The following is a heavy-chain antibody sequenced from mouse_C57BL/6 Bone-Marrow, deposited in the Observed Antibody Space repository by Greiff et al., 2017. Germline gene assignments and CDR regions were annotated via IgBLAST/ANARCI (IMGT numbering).Heavy chain of an antibody. CDR3: AKAYYSILWFAY. J-gene: IGHJ3*01. D-gene: IGHD2-5*01. CDR2: IYPGSGNT. Sequence: VQLQQSGAELVRPGASVKLSCKASGYTFTDYYINWVKQRPGQGLEWIARIYPGSGNTYYNEKFKGKATLTAEKSSSPAYMQLSSLTSEDSAVYFCAKAYYSILWFAYWGQGTLVTVSA. V-gene: IGHV1-76*01. CDR1: GYTFTDYY.